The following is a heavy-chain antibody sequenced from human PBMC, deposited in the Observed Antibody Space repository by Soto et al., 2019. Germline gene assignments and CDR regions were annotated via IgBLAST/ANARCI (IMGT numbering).Heavy chain of an antibody. CDR2: IVVGSGNT. Sequence: SVKVFSKASGLPFTSSALQLVRQARGQRVEWIGWIVVGSGNTNYAQRFQERVAITRDMSTSTAYMELSRLRSEDTAVYYCAADHLYGDFDYWGQGTMVTVSS. CDR3: AADHLYGDFDY. V-gene: IGHV1-58*01. D-gene: IGHD4-17*01. CDR1: GLPFTSSA. J-gene: IGHJ4*02.